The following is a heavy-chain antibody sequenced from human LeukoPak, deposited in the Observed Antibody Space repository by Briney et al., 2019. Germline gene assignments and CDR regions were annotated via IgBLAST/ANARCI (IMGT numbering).Heavy chain of an antibody. Sequence: GGSLRLSCAASGFTFSSYAMSWVRQAPGKGLEWVSAISGSGGSTYYADSVKGRFTISRDNSKNTLYLQMNSLRAEDTAVYYCAKDRGLDDSSGYVNWFDPWGQGTLVTVSS. CDR3: AKDRGLDDSSGYVNWFDP. CDR1: GFTFSSYA. J-gene: IGHJ5*02. CDR2: ISGSGGST. D-gene: IGHD3-22*01. V-gene: IGHV3-23*01.